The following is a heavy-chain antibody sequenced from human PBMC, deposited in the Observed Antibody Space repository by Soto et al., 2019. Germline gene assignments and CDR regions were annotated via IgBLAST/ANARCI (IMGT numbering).Heavy chain of an antibody. V-gene: IGHV1-2*04. J-gene: IGHJ4*02. CDR2: INPNSGGT. CDR1: GYTFTGYY. D-gene: IGHD2-2*01. CDR3: ARTPRKYCSSTSCYAFYFDY. Sequence: GASVKVSCKASGYTFTGYYMHWVRQAPGQGLEWMGWINPNSGGTNYAQKFQGWVTMTRDTSISTAYMELSRLRSDDTAVYYCARTPRKYCSSTSCYAFYFDYWGRGTRVTVSS.